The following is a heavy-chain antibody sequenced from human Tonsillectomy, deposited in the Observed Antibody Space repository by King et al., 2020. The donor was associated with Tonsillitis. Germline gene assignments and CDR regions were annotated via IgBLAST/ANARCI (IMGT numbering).Heavy chain of an antibody. J-gene: IGHJ4*02. CDR1: GYTFSDYW. CDR2: IEPRDSDD. Sequence: QLVQSGVEVKKPGESLKISCQSSGYTFSDYWIAWVRQLPGKGLEWIGMIEPRDSDDRYSPPFQGQVTLSSDKSLSTAYLQWSSLKASDSAVYYCVGQGEGYPNFPLDYWGQGTLVTVSS. V-gene: IGHV5-51*01. CDR3: VGQGEGYPNFPLDY. D-gene: IGHD5-12*01.